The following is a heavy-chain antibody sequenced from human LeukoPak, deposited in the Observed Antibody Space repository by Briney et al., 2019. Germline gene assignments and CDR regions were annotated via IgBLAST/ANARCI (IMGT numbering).Heavy chain of an antibody. D-gene: IGHD3-22*01. V-gene: IGHV1-24*01. CDR1: GYTLTELS. J-gene: IGHJ4*02. CDR2: FDPEDGET. Sequence: ASVKVSCKVSGYTLTELSMHWVRQAPGKGLEWMGGFDPEDGETIYAQKFQGRVTMTEDTSTDTAYMELSSLRSEDTAVYYCATQGTTYYYDSSFDYWGRGTLVTVSS. CDR3: ATQGTTYYYDSSFDY.